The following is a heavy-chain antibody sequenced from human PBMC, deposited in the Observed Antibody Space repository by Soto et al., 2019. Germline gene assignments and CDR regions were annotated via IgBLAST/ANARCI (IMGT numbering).Heavy chain of an antibody. CDR2: INYSGST. CDR1: GGSISSYY. D-gene: IGHD2-15*01. CDR3: ARVVGKSGDYFDS. Sequence: SETLSLTCTVSGGSISSYYWSWIRQHPGKGLEWIGYINYSGSTNYSPSLKSRLTISVDTSKNQFSLKLNSVTAADTAVYYCARVVGKSGDYFDSWSQGTLVTVSS. V-gene: IGHV4-59*12. J-gene: IGHJ4*02.